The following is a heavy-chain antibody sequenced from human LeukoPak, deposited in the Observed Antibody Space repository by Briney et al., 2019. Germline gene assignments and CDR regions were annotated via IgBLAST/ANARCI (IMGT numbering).Heavy chain of an antibody. V-gene: IGHV4-39*07. CDR2: IYYSGNT. D-gene: IGHD5-12*01. Sequence: SEALSLTCAVSGGSISSSNYYWGWIRQPPGQGLEWIGSIYYSGNTYYNPSLKSRVTISVDTSKNQFSLKLSSVTAADTAVYYCARGGYSGYDDYWGQGTLVTVSS. J-gene: IGHJ4*02. CDR3: ARGGYSGYDDY. CDR1: GGSISSSNYY.